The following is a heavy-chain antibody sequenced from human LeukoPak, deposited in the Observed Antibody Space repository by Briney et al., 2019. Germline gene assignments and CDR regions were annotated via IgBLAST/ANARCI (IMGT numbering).Heavy chain of an antibody. D-gene: IGHD3-10*01. CDR3: ARSFGSSPLCFQH. J-gene: IGHJ1*01. V-gene: IGHV1-2*04. CDR2: INPNSGGT. CDR1: GYTFTGYY. Sequence: ASVTVSCKASGYTFTGYYMHWVRQAPGQGLEWMGWINPNSGGTNYAQKFQGWVTMTRDTSISTAYMELSRLRSDDTAVYYCARSFGSSPLCFQHWGQGTLVTVSS.